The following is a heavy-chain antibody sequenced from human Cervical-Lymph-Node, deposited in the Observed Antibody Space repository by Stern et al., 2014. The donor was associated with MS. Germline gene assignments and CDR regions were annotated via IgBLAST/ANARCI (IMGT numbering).Heavy chain of an antibody. D-gene: IGHD1-26*01. CDR2: ISSSSSTI. Sequence: EVQLVESGGGLVQPGGSLRLSCAASGFTFSSYSMNWVRQAPGQGLEWVSYISSSSSTIYYADSVKGRFTISRDNAKNSLYLQMNSLRDEDTAVYYCARVPTVSPFYYGMDVWGQGTTVTVSS. CDR1: GFTFSSYS. CDR3: ARVPTVSPFYYGMDV. J-gene: IGHJ6*02. V-gene: IGHV3-48*02.